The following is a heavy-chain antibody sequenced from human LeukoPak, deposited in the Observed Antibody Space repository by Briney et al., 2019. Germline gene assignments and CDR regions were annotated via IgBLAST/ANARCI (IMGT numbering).Heavy chain of an antibody. Sequence: PGGSLRLSCAASGFTFSSYSMNWVRQAPGKGLEWVSSISTSSIYIYYADSVNGRFTISRGNAKNSLYLQMNSLRAEDTAVYYCARKGWYSDLWGRGTLVSVSS. V-gene: IGHV3-21*01. CDR1: GFTFSSYS. CDR3: ARKGWYSDL. CDR2: ISTSSIYI. J-gene: IGHJ2*01.